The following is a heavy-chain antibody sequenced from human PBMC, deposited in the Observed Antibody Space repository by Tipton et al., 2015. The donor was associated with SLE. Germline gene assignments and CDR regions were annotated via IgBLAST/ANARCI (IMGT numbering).Heavy chain of an antibody. Sequence: GLVKPSETLSLTCTVSGGSISSYYWSWIRQPPGKGLEWIGYIYYSGSTNYNPSLKSRVTISVDTSKNQFSLKLSSVTAADTAVYYCARQPVVDAFDIWGQGTMVTVSS. CDR3: ARQPVVDAFDI. CDR1: GGSISSYY. J-gene: IGHJ3*02. V-gene: IGHV4-59*08. D-gene: IGHD4-23*01. CDR2: IYYSGST.